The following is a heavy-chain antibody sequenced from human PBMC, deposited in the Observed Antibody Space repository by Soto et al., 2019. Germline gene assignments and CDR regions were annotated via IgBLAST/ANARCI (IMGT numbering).Heavy chain of an antibody. CDR2: ISGSGGST. V-gene: IGHV3-23*01. CDR3: AKDRDSSSCFDY. Sequence: EVQLLESGGGLVQPGGSLRLSCAASGFTFSSYAMSWVRQAPGKGLEWVSAISGSGGSTYYADSVKGRFTISRDNSKNTLYLQMNSLRAEDMAVYYCAKDRDSSSCFDYWGQGALVTVSS. CDR1: GFTFSSYA. J-gene: IGHJ4*02. D-gene: IGHD6-13*01.